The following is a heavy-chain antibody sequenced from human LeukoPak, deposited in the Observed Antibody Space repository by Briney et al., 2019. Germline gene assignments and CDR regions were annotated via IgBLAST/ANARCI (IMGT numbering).Heavy chain of an antibody. CDR3: ARERGGDYYDSSGYGFDY. CDR1: GGSISSHY. D-gene: IGHD3-22*01. Sequence: PSETLSLTCTVSGGSISSHYWSWIRQPPGKGLEWIGYIYYSGSTNYNPSLKSRVTISVDTSKNQFSLKLSSVTAADTAVYYCARERGGDYYDSSGYGFDYWGQGTLVTVSS. J-gene: IGHJ4*02. CDR2: IYYSGST. V-gene: IGHV4-59*11.